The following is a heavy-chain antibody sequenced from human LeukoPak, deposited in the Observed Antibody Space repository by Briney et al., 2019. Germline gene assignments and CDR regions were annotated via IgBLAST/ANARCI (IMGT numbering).Heavy chain of an antibody. Sequence: GGSLRLSCAASGFTFSSYGMHWVRQAPGKGLEWVAFIRYDGSIKYYADSVKGRFTISRDNSKNTLYLQMNSLRAEDTAVYYCAKRGPGYDKSTYPPHYFDYWGQGTLVTVS. V-gene: IGHV3-30*02. CDR2: IRYDGSIK. D-gene: IGHD3-22*01. CDR1: GFTFSSYG. J-gene: IGHJ4*02. CDR3: AKRGPGYDKSTYPPHYFDY.